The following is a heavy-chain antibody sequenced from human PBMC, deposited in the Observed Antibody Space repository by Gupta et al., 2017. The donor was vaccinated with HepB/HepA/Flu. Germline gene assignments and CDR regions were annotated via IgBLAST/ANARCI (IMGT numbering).Heavy chain of an antibody. D-gene: IGHD2-21*01. CDR2: IDYSGST. CDR3: AREHIAVVPGAPRGGFDI. V-gene: IGHV4-59*01. Sequence: QVHLQESGPGLVKPSETLSLTCNVSAGSIINYYWSWIRPPPGKGLEWIGFIDYSGSTTYNPSLQSRVTISVDTSKNEFSLNLNSVTAADTAVYYCAREHIAVVPGAPRGGFDIWGQGTLVTDSS. CDR1: AGSIINYY. J-gene: IGHJ3*02.